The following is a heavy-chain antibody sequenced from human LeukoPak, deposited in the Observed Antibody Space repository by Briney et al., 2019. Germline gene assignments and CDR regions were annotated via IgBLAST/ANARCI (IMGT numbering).Heavy chain of an antibody. V-gene: IGHV5-51*01. CDR3: ARRNTGYVGSFDI. CDR2: FNPGDSDT. CDR1: GHSFTSYW. J-gene: IGHJ3*02. D-gene: IGHD5-12*01. Sequence: GESLKISCKGSGHSFTSYWIGWVRQMPGKGLEWIGNFNPGDSDTRNSPSFQGQVTFSVDKSISTAHLQWSSLKASDTAIYYCARRNTGYVGSFDIWGQGTLVTVSS.